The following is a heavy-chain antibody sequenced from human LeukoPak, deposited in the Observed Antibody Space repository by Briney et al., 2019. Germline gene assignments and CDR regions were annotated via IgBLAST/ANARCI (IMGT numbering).Heavy chain of an antibody. CDR2: IYYSGST. V-gene: IGHV4-39*01. CDR1: GGSISSSSYY. D-gene: IGHD6-13*01. J-gene: IGHJ6*03. Sequence: PSETLSLTCTVSGGSISSSSYYWGWIRQPPGKGLEWIGSIYYSGSTYYNPSLKSRVTISVDTSKNQFSLKLSSVTAADTAVYYCARLGRIAAAVPVYYYYYYMDVWGKGTTVTVSS. CDR3: ARLGRIAAAVPVYYYYYYMDV.